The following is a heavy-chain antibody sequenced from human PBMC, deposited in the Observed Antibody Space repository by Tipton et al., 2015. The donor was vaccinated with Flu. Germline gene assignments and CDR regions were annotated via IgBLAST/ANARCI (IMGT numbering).Heavy chain of an antibody. J-gene: IGHJ6*02. V-gene: IGHV4-59*01. Sequence: GLVKPSETLSLTCNVSAASISTYYWGWIRQPPGKGLEWIGHIYWSGTTKYNPSFKSRVSISVDMSRNQFFLKLRSVTAADTAVYYCVKVGSYSAYSNRPGWTYGVDVWGQGTAVAVSS. CDR2: IYWSGTT. D-gene: IGHD1-26*01. CDR3: VKVGSYSAYSNRPGWTYGVDV. CDR1: AASISTYY.